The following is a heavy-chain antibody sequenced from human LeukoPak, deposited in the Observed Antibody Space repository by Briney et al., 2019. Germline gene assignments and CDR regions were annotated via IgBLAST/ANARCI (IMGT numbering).Heavy chain of an antibody. D-gene: IGHD4-17*01. CDR3: ARGADYGDYPSWYFDL. CDR2: IWYDGSNK. CDR1: AFTFSSYG. V-gene: IGHV3-33*01. J-gene: IGHJ2*01. Sequence: GRSLRLSCAASAFTFSSYGMHWVRQAPGKGLEWVAVIWYDGSNKYYADSVKGRFTISRDNSKSTLYLQMNSLRAEDTAVYYCARGADYGDYPSWYFDLWGRGTLVTVSS.